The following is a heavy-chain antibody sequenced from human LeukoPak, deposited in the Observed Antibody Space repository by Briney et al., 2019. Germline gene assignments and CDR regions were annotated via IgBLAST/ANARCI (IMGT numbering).Heavy chain of an antibody. CDR3: ARGLVGAAFDY. V-gene: IGHV3-21*01. J-gene: IGHJ4*02. D-gene: IGHD1-26*01. Sequence: GGSLRLSCGASGFTFNAYTMHWVRQVPGKGLEWVSSMSSSRDYVFYADSVKGRFTIFRDNANQSLDLEMSSLRGEDTAIYYCARGLVGAAFDYWGRGTLATVSS. CDR2: MSSSRDYV. CDR1: GFTFNAYT.